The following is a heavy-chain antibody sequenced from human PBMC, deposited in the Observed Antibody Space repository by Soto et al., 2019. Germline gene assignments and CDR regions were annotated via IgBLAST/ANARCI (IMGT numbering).Heavy chain of an antibody. D-gene: IGHD3-16*02. Sequence: EVQLVESGGGLVQPGGSLKLSCAASGFTFSGSAMQWVRQASGKGLEWVGRIRSKANSYATAYAASVKGRFTIFRDDSKNTTYLQVNSLKTENTAVYYCTILHDYIWGCYPQAPPQAFDIWGQGTMVTVSS. CDR3: TILHDYIWGCYPQAPPQAFDI. CDR1: GFTFSGSA. J-gene: IGHJ3*02. CDR2: IRSKANSYAT. V-gene: IGHV3-73*01.